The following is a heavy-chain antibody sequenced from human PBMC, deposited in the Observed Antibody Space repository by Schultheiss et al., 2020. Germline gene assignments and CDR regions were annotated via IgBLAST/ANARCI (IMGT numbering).Heavy chain of an antibody. CDR3: ARHGLGVAASGSGWFDP. V-gene: IGHV4-4*07. CDR2: ISAIGST. J-gene: IGHJ5*02. Sequence: SETLSLTCTVSGGSISIYYWSWIRQPAGKGLEWIGRISAIGSTYFNASIESRVTMSVDTSKNQISLRLNSVTAADTAVYYCARHGLGVAASGSGWFDPWGPGTLVNVYS. D-gene: IGHD3-10*01. CDR1: GGSISIYY.